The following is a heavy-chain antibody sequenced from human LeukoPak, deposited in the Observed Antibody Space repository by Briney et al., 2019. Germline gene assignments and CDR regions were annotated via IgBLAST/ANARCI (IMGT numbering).Heavy chain of an antibody. CDR3: ARGLYSGSYYLDY. CDR1: GGSISSYY. J-gene: IGHJ4*02. Sequence: TPSETLSLTCTVSGGSISSYYWSWIRQPPGKGLEWIGYIYYSGSTNYNPSLKSRVTISVDTSKNQFSLKLSSVTAADTAVYYCARGLYSGSYYLDYWGQGTLVTVSS. V-gene: IGHV4-59*01. D-gene: IGHD1-26*01. CDR2: IYYSGST.